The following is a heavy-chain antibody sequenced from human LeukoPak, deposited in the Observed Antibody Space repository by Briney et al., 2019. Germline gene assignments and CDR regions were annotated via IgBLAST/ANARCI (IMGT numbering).Heavy chain of an antibody. J-gene: IGHJ4*02. CDR2: INPNNGGT. Sequence: ASVKVSCKASGYTFTGYYIHWVRQAPGQGLEWMGWINPNNGGTNYAQKFQGRVTMTRDTSISTAYMELSGLRSDDTAVYYCARGRNYGHSDYWGQGTLVTVSS. CDR1: GYTFTGYY. CDR3: ARGRNYGHSDY. V-gene: IGHV1-2*02. D-gene: IGHD3-10*01.